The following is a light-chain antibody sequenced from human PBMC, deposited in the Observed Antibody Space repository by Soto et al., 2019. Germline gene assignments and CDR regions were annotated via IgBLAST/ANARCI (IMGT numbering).Light chain of an antibody. Sequence: EIVLTQSPGTLSLSPGERATLSCRASQSVSGRYLAWYQQKPGQAPRLLIYGASSRASGIPDRFSGSGSGTDVTLTISRLEPEDFAVYYCQQYGSTPWTVGQGTNVEIK. CDR1: QSVSGRY. J-gene: IGKJ1*01. V-gene: IGKV3-20*01. CDR2: GAS. CDR3: QQYGSTPWT.